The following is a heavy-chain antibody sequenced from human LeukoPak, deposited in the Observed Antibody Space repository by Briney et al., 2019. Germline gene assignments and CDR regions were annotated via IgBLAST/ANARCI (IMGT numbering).Heavy chain of an antibody. J-gene: IGHJ4*02. CDR1: GFTFSSYS. CDR2: ISSSSSYI. D-gene: IGHD3-10*01. CDR3: ARDARYYASGSHDY. V-gene: IGHV3-21*01. Sequence: MSGGSLRLSCAASGFTFSSYSMNWVRQAPGKGLEWVSSISSSSSYIYYADSLKGRFTISRDNAKNSLYLQMNSLRAEDTAVYYCARDARYYASGSHDYWGQGTLVTVSS.